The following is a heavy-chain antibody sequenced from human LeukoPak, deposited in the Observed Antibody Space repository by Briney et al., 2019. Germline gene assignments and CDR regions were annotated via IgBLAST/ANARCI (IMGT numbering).Heavy chain of an antibody. V-gene: IGHV1-18*04. CDR1: GYSFTSYY. CDR3: AREGYSSGWYVEY. D-gene: IGHD6-19*01. Sequence: ASVKVSCKASGYSFTSYYMHWVRQAPGQGLEWMGWISAYNGNTNYAQKLQGRVTMTTDTSTSTAYMELRGLRSDDTAVDYCAREGYSSGWYVEYWGQGTLVTVSS. CDR2: ISAYNGNT. J-gene: IGHJ4*02.